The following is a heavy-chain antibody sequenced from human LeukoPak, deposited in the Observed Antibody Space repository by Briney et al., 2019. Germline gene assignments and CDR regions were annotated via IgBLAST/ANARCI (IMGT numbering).Heavy chain of an antibody. CDR3: ARELYYANWFDP. CDR2: ISGSDGST. D-gene: IGHD2-8*01. V-gene: IGHV3-23*01. CDR1: GFTFTTYA. J-gene: IGHJ5*02. Sequence: GGTLRLSCAASGFTFTTYAMSWVRQAPGKVLEWVSTISGSDGSTYYADSVKGRFTISRDNPKKTLYLQMHSLRAEDTVVYYCARELYYANWFDPWGQGTLVTVSS.